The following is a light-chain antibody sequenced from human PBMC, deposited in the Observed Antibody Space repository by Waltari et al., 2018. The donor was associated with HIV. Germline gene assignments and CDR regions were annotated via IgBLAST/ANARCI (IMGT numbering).Light chain of an antibody. J-gene: IGKJ4*01. V-gene: IGKV3-11*01. CDR3: QERSNWPPLT. CDR1: QRVGYY. CDR2: DTS. Sequence: EIVLTQSPATLSLSPGERATLSCRASQRVGYYLAWYQQNPGQAPSLLIYDTSNRATGIPARFSGSGSGTDFTLTISSLESEDFAVYYCQERSNWPPLTFGGGTKVEIK.